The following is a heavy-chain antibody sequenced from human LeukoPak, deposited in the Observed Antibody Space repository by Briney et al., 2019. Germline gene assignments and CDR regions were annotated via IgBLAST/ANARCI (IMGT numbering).Heavy chain of an antibody. CDR3: ARDLAVEMATFYAAFDI. Sequence: SVKVSCKASGGTFSSYAISWVRQAPGQGLEWMGGIIPIFGTANYAQKFRGRVTITADKSTSTAYMELSSLRSEDTAVYYCARDLAVEMATFYAAFDIWGQGTMVTVSS. CDR1: GGTFSSYA. D-gene: IGHD5-24*01. V-gene: IGHV1-69*06. CDR2: IIPIFGTA. J-gene: IGHJ3*02.